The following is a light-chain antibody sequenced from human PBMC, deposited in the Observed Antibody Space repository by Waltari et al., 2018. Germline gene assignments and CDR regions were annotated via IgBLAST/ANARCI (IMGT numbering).Light chain of an antibody. V-gene: IGKV2-30*02. Sequence: DVVMTQSPLSLPVTLGQPATISCRSSQSLVHSDGNTYLSWFQQRPGQSPRRLIYKVSNRDSGVPDRFSGSGSGTGFTLKISRVEAEDVGVDYCMQGTDWPRWTFGQGTKVEIK. J-gene: IGKJ1*01. CDR2: KVS. CDR3: MQGTDWPRWT. CDR1: QSLVHSDGNTY.